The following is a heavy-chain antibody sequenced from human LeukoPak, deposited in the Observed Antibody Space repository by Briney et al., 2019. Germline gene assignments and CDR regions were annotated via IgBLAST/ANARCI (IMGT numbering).Heavy chain of an antibody. CDR2: IYSGGST. D-gene: IGHD3-10*01. J-gene: IGHJ6*03. CDR1: GFTVSSNY. Sequence: GGSLRLSCAASGFTVSSNYMSWVRQAPGKGLEWVSVIYSGGSTYYADSVKGRFIISRDNSKNTLYLQMNSLRAEDTAVYYCARVYYGSGSLHYYYYYMDVWGKGTTVTISS. V-gene: IGHV3-53*01. CDR3: ARVYYGSGSLHYYYYYMDV.